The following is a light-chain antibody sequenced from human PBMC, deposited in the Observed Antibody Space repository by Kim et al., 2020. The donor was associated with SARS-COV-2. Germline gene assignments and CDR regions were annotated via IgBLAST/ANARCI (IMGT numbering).Light chain of an antibody. CDR2: ATS. J-gene: IGKJ1*01. V-gene: IGKV1D-12*01. CDR3: QQADSSFHSA. CDR1: QGITNW. Sequence: DIQMTQSPSSVAASVGDRVTITCRASQGITNWLAWYQQKPGKAPKLLISATSSLQSWVPSRFSGSGSGTHFTLTIDDVQPEDFATYYCQQADSSFHSAFGPGTKVDIK.